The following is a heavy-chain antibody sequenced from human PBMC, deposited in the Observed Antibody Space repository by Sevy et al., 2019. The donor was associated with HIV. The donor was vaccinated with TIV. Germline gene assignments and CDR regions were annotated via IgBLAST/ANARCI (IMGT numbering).Heavy chain of an antibody. Sequence: GGSLRLSCAASGFTFSSYALHWVRQAPGKGLEWVAVISYDDGSNRNYADSVKGRFTISRDNSKNTVYLQMNSLRPEDTDVYYCARDSGYCGGDCYGPGGYWGQGTLVTVYS. CDR3: ARDSGYCGGDCYGPGGY. CDR2: ISYDDGSNR. CDR1: GFTFSSYA. V-gene: IGHV3-30-3*01. D-gene: IGHD2-21*02. J-gene: IGHJ4*02.